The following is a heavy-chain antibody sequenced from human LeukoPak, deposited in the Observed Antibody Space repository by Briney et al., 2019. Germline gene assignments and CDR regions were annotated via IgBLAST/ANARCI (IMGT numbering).Heavy chain of an antibody. CDR1: GFSFSSYG. CDR2: ISGLSGRT. J-gene: IGHJ4*01. Sequence: GSLRLSCATSGFSFSSYGMSWVRQAPGKGLEWVSSISGLSGRTYYADSVKGRVTISRDNSKNALSLQMNSLRAEDTAVYYCAKDFGDFFPPLFDSWATEPWSPSPQ. D-gene: IGHD4-17*01. V-gene: IGHV3-23*01. CDR3: AKDFGDFFPPLFDS.